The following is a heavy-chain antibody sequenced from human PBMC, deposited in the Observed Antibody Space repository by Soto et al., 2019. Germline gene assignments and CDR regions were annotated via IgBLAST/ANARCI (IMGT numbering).Heavy chain of an antibody. Sequence: QVQLVQSGAEVKKPGASVKVSCKASGYTFTSYYMHWVRQAPGQGLEWMGIINPSGGSTSYAQKFQGRVTMTRDTSTSTVYMELSSLRSEDTAVYYCARDGWELPLTGNFDYWGQGTLVTVSS. CDR1: GYTFTSYY. D-gene: IGHD1-26*01. J-gene: IGHJ4*02. CDR2: INPSGGST. CDR3: ARDGWELPLTGNFDY. V-gene: IGHV1-46*01.